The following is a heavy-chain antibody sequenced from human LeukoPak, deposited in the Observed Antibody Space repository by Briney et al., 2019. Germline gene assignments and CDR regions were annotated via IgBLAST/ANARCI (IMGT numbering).Heavy chain of an antibody. D-gene: IGHD2-21*02. CDR1: GFTFSSYR. Sequence: GGSLRLSCAASGFTFSSYRMSWVRQAPGKGLEWVANIKQDGSEKDYVDSVKGRFTISRDNAKNSLYLQMNSLRAEDTAVYYCARDIRNVVVTATGDYYYYYMDVWGKGTTVTVSS. V-gene: IGHV3-7*01. CDR2: IKQDGSEK. CDR3: ARDIRNVVVTATGDYYYYYMDV. J-gene: IGHJ6*03.